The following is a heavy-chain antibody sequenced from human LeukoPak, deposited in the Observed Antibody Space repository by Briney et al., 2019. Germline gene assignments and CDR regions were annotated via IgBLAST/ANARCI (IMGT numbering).Heavy chain of an antibody. V-gene: IGHV4-39*01. Sequence: SETLSLTCTVSGGSISRSSSYWGWIRRPPGRGLEWIVSIYYSGSTYYNPSLKSRVTTSVDTSKNQFSLKLSSVTAADTAVYYCATGDMVDYWGQGTLVTVSS. CDR2: IYYSGST. J-gene: IGHJ4*02. D-gene: IGHD2-15*01. CDR1: GGSISRSSSY. CDR3: ATGDMVDY.